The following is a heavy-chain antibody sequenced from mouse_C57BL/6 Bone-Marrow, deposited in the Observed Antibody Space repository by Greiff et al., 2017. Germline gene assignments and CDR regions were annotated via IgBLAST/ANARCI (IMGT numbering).Heavy chain of an antibody. Sequence: QVQLQQSGAELVKPGASVKISCKASGYAFSSYWMNWVKQRPGKGLEWIGQIYPGDGDTNYNGKFKGQATLTADKSSSTAYLQLSSLTSEDSAVYFCASRRDSYYDYFYYAMDYWGQGTSVTVSS. V-gene: IGHV1-80*01. CDR2: IYPGDGDT. CDR1: GYAFSSYW. CDR3: ASRRDSYYDYFYYAMDY. D-gene: IGHD2-4*01. J-gene: IGHJ4*01.